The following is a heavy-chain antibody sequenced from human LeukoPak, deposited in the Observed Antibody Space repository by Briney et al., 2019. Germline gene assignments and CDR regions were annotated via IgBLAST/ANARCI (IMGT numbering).Heavy chain of an antibody. CDR3: ARGYYDILTGYYKGDYYYYYYMDV. CDR2: IFHNGSP. CDR1: GGSLSPHY. J-gene: IGHJ6*03. D-gene: IGHD3-9*01. Sequence: ASETLSLTCTVSGGSLSPHYWSWLRQSPGKGLEWIGYIFHNGSPNYNPSLKSRVTISLDTSKNQFSLKLNSVTAADTAVYYCARGYYDILTGYYKGDYYYYYYMDVWGKGTTVTISS. V-gene: IGHV4-59*11.